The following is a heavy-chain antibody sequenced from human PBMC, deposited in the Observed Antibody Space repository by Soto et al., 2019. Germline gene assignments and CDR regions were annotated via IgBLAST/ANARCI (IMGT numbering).Heavy chain of an antibody. J-gene: IGHJ6*02. Sequence: QVQLVQSGAEVKKPGASVKVSCKAFGYTFTSYDINWVRQATGQGLEWMGWMNPDSGNTGSAQKFQGRVTMTRNTAINTAYMELSSLRSEATAVYYCVRGEGRATSVWGQGTTVSVSS. CDR3: VRGEGRATSV. CDR2: MNPDSGNT. D-gene: IGHD5-12*01. V-gene: IGHV1-8*02. CDR1: GYTFTSYD.